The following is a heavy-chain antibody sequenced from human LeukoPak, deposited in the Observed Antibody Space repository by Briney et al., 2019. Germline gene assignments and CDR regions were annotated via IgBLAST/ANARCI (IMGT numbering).Heavy chain of an antibody. CDR1: GFTFSSYT. J-gene: IGHJ6*03. Sequence: GGSLRLSCAASGFTFSSYTMSWVRQGPGKGLEWVSAISVSGGGTNYADSVKGRFTISRDNSKNTLYLQMNSLRAEDTAVYYCANRGDYSNHYYFDYMDVWGKGTTVTVSS. V-gene: IGHV3-23*01. CDR3: ANRGDYSNHYYFDYMDV. D-gene: IGHD4-11*01. CDR2: ISVSGGGT.